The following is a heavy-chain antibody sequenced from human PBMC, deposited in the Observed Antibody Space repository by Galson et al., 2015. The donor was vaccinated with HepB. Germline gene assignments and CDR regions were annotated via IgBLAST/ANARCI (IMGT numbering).Heavy chain of an antibody. J-gene: IGHJ5*02. D-gene: IGHD3-10*01. CDR3: VKDRVPLVRRVGIDWFDP. CDR1: GFTFSTFG. V-gene: IGHV3-64D*06. CDR2: ISINGIST. Sequence: SLRLSCAASGFTFSTFGMHWVRHAPGKGLEYVSGISINGISTYYADSVKSRYTISRDNSRSTLFLHMNSLRVEDTAVFYCVKDRVPLVRRVGIDWFDPWGQGTLVTVSS.